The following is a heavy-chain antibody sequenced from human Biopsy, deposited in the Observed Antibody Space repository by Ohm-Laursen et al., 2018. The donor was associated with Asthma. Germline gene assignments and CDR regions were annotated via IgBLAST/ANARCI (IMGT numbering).Heavy chain of an antibody. D-gene: IGHD2-2*02. CDR2: IDWEEDK. CDR3: TRHTDY. Sequence: TQTLTLTCSFSGFSLSSSGANVNWIRQPPGKALEWLARIDWEEDKFYSTSLRTRLTISKGPSEDQVVLTMTNMGPVDTATYYCTRHTDYWGPGILVTVSS. CDR1: GFSLSSSGAN. J-gene: IGHJ4*02. V-gene: IGHV2-70*04.